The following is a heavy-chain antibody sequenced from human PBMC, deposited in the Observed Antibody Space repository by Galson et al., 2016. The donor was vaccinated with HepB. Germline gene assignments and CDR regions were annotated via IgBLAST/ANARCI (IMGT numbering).Heavy chain of an antibody. CDR3: ARQFRDFGDYLDF. D-gene: IGHD4-17*01. Sequence: SLRLSCATSGFDFSSFSMNWVRQAPGKGLEWVSSISSSSGFIYYADSVQGRFTISRDNAKNSLYLPMDSLRAEDKAVYFCARQFRDFGDYLDFWGQGTLVTVSS. V-gene: IGHV3-21*01. J-gene: IGHJ4*02. CDR1: GFDFSSFS. CDR2: ISSSSGFI.